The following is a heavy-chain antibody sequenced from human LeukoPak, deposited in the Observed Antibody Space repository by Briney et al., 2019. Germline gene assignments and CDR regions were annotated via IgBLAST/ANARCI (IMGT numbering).Heavy chain of an antibody. CDR1: GFTFSSYE. J-gene: IGHJ6*03. D-gene: IGHD6-13*01. CDR3: ARSVVAAAAHHYYYYMDV. V-gene: IGHV3-48*03. CDR2: ISSSGSTI. Sequence: GGSLRLSCAVSGFTFSSYEMNWVRQAPGRGLEWVSDISSSGSTIYYADSVKGRFTISRDNAKNSLYLQMNSLRAEDTAVYYCARSVVAAAAHHYYYYMDVWGKGTTVTISS.